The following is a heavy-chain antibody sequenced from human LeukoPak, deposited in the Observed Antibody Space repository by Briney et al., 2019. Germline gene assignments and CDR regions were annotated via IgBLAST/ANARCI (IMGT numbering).Heavy chain of an antibody. J-gene: IGHJ5*02. CDR2: IKQDGSEK. CDR1: GFTFSSYW. CDR3: ARQAFRSYYDFWSGYYAWFDP. Sequence: GGSLRLSCAASGFTFSSYWMSWVRQAPGKGLEWVANIKQDGSEKYYVDSVKGRFTISRDNAKNSLYLQMISLRAEDPAVYYCARQAFRSYYDFWSGYYAWFDPWGQGTLVTVSS. D-gene: IGHD3-3*01. V-gene: IGHV3-7*01.